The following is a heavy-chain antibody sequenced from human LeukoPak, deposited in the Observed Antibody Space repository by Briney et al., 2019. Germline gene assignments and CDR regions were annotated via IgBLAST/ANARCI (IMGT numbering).Heavy chain of an antibody. Sequence: GGSLRLSCAASGFTFSSYEMNWVRQAPGKGLEWVSYISSSGSTIYYADSVKGRFTISRDNAKNSLYLQMNSLRAEDTAVYYCAREDLAYCGGDCYCGPFDYWGQGTLVTVSS. CDR1: GFTFSSYE. CDR3: AREDLAYCGGDCYCGPFDY. CDR2: ISSSGSTI. D-gene: IGHD2-21*02. V-gene: IGHV3-48*03. J-gene: IGHJ4*02.